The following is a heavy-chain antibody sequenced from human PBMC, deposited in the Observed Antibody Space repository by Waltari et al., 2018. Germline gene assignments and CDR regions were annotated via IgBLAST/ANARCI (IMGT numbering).Heavy chain of an antibody. CDR2: INCNNGDR. V-gene: IGHV1-2*02. Sequence: QVQLMQSGAEVKKPGASVKVSCQTSGFTFTSYHMHWVRQAPGQGLEWMGWINCNNGDRGYAQKFRGRVILTRETSLSTIYMEMNRLTSDDTAVYYCAREDIVATKVFDDWGHGTLVTVSS. CDR1: GFTFTSYH. D-gene: IGHD5-12*01. CDR3: AREDIVATKVFDD. J-gene: IGHJ4*01.